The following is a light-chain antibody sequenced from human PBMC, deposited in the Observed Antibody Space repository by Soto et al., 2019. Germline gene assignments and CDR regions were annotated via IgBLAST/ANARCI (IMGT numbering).Light chain of an antibody. J-gene: IGLJ2*01. CDR1: SSDVGKYNY. CDR3: FSYTGCGINTVV. CDR2: DVS. V-gene: IGLV2-14*01. Sequence: QSALTQPASVSGSPGQSITISCTGTSSDVGKYNYVSWYQQHPAKAPKLMIFDVSNRPSGVSNRFSGSKSGNTASLPISGLQGEEEAEYYFFSYTGCGINTVVFGGGTQLTVL.